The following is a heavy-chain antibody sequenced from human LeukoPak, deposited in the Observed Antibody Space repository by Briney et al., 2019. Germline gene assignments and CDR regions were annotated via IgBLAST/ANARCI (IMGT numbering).Heavy chain of an antibody. Sequence: GGSLRLSCAASGFTFSDYYMSWIRQAPGKGLEWVSYISSSSSHTNYADSVKGRFTISRDNAKNSLYLQMNSRRAEDTAVYYCARDPSYQLLSADDAFDIWGQGTMVTVSS. CDR1: GFTFSDYY. J-gene: IGHJ3*02. V-gene: IGHV3-11*06. D-gene: IGHD2-2*01. CDR3: ARDPSYQLLSADDAFDI. CDR2: ISSSSSHT.